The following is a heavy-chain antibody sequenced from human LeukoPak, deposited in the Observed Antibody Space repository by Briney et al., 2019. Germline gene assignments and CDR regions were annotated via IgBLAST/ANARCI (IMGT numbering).Heavy chain of an antibody. D-gene: IGHD3-10*01. CDR2: IIPIFGTA. J-gene: IGHJ4*02. CDR1: GYTFTSYD. Sequence: ASVKVSCKASGYTFTSYDINWVRQATGQGLEWMGGIIPIFGTANYAQKFQGRVTITADESTSTAYMELSSLRSEDTAVYYCARRSYYGSGSYTYWGQGTLVTVSS. CDR3: ARRSYYGSGSYTY. V-gene: IGHV1-69*13.